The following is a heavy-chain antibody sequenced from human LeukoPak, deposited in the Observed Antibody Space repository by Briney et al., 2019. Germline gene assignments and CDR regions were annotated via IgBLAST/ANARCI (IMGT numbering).Heavy chain of an antibody. D-gene: IGHD1-26*01. Sequence: GGSLRLSCAASGFTFSSYAMSWVRQAPGKGLEWVSAISGSGGSTYYADSVKGRFTISRDNSKNTLYLQMNSLRAEDTAVYCCAKDHSGSYKRDWFDPWGQGTLVTVSS. CDR3: AKDHSGSYKRDWFDP. V-gene: IGHV3-23*01. CDR2: ISGSGGST. J-gene: IGHJ5*02. CDR1: GFTFSSYA.